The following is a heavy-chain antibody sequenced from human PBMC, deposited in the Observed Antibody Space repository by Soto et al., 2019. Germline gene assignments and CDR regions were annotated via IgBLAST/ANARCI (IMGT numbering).Heavy chain of an antibody. CDR1: GFSLSTSGVG. J-gene: IGHJ4*02. CDR3: AHKGPEDWPLDY. D-gene: IGHD3-9*01. CDR2: IYWDDSK. Sequence: QITLKESGPPLVRPTQTLTLTCAFSGFSLSTSGVGVGWIRQPPGKALEWLAVIYWDDSKHYSPSLRSRLTITKDTSKNQVVLKMTNMDPVDTGTYYCAHKGPEDWPLDYWGQGTLVTVSS. V-gene: IGHV2-5*02.